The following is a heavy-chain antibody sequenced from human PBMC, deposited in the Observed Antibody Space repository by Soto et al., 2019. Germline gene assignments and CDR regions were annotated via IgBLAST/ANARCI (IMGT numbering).Heavy chain of an antibody. Sequence: GGCLRLPFADAGFTFSTYAMDGVLQAPGNGLEWVSAISGSGGSIHYADSVKGRFTISRDNSKNTLYLQMNSLRDEDTAVYHCVKGYWKGDVWGQGTTVTVSS. D-gene: IGHD1-1*01. V-gene: IGHV3-23*01. J-gene: IGHJ6*02. CDR2: ISGSGGSI. CDR1: GFTFSTYA. CDR3: VKGYWKGDV.